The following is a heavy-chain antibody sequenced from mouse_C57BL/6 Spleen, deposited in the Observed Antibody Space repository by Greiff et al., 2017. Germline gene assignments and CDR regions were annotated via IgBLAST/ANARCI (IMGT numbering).Heavy chain of an antibody. V-gene: IGHV5-17*01. CDR1: GFTFSDYG. J-gene: IGHJ2*01. CDR2: ISSGSSTI. Sequence: EVQVVESGGGLVKPGGSLKLSCAASGFTFSDYGMHWVRQAPEKGLEWVAYISSGSSTIYYAETVKGRFTISRDNAKNTLFLQMTSLRSEDTAMYYCAMKDSYYCGSSKGYFDYWGQGTTLTVSS. CDR3: AMKDSYYCGSSKGYFDY. D-gene: IGHD1-1*01.